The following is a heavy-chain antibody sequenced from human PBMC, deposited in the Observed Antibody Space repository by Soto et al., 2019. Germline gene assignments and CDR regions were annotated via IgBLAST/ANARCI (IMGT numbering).Heavy chain of an antibody. Sequence: QITLKESGPTLVKPTQTLTLTCTFSGFSLSTSGVGVGWIRQPPGKALEWLALIYWDDDKRYSPSLKSRLTNTKATYKNQLVLPMTNIDPVDTDTYYCAHSGYDILPRYFNRFDPWGQETL. CDR1: GFSLSTSGVG. D-gene: IGHD3-9*01. J-gene: IGHJ5*02. V-gene: IGHV2-5*02. CDR2: IYWDDDK. CDR3: AHSGYDILPRYFNRFDP.